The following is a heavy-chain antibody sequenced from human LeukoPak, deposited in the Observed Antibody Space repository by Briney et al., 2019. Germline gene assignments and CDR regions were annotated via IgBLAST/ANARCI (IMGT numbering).Heavy chain of an antibody. D-gene: IGHD1-26*01. CDR3: ARHPYSGSPFDY. CDR1: GGSISSSSYY. CDR2: IYFSGST. V-gene: IGHV4-39*01. Sequence: PSETLSLTCTVSGGSISSSSYYWGWIRRPPGKGLEWIGSIYFSGSTYYNPSLKSRVTISMDTSKNQFSLKLSSVTAADTAVYYCARHPYSGSPFDYWGQGTLVTVSS. J-gene: IGHJ4*02.